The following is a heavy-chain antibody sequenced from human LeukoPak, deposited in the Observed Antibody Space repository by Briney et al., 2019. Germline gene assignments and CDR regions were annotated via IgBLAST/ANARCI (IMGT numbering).Heavy chain of an antibody. Sequence: ASVKVSCKASGYTFTSYGISWVRQAPGQGLEWMGWISAYNGNTNYAQKLQGRVTMTTDTSTSTAYMELRSLRSDDTAVYYCARASLYHDILTGYSGNNWFDPWGQGTLVTVSS. J-gene: IGHJ5*02. CDR2: ISAYNGNT. CDR1: GYTFTSYG. D-gene: IGHD3-9*01. V-gene: IGHV1-18*01. CDR3: ARASLYHDILTGYSGNNWFDP.